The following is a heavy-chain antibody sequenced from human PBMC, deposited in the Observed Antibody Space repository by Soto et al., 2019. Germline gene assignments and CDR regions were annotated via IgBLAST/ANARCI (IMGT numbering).Heavy chain of an antibody. V-gene: IGHV4-59*01. CDR3: ARVAYCGGDCYLYFDY. CDR1: GGSISSYY. J-gene: IGHJ4*02. D-gene: IGHD2-21*02. CDR2: IYYSGST. Sequence: PSETLSLTCTVSGGSISSYYWSWIRQPPGKGLEWIGYIYYSGSTNYNPSLKSRVTISVDTSKNQFSLKLSSVTAADTAVYYCARVAYCGGDCYLYFDYWGQGTLVTVSS.